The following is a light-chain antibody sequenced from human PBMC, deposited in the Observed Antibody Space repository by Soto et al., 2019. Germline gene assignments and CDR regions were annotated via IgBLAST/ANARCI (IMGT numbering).Light chain of an antibody. CDR1: QSISSF. J-gene: IGKJ3*01. CDR3: QQSSSSLST. CDR2: GAS. Sequence: DIQMTQSPSSLSASVGDRVTITCRASQSISSFLNWYQQKPGKAPNLLIYGASNLQSGVPSRFSGSGSGTDFTLTISSLQSEDFATYYCQQSSSSLSTFGPGTKVDLK. V-gene: IGKV1-39*01.